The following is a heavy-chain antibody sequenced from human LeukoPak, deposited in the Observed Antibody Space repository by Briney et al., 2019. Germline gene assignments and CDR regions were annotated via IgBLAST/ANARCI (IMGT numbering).Heavy chain of an antibody. CDR1: GFTFSSYA. Sequence: GGSLRLSCAASGFTFSSYAMSWVRQTPGKGLEWVSTISGSGDNTYYTDSVKGRFTISRDNAKNTLYLQMNSLRAEDTAVYFCVNGYTYGQYWGQGTLVTVSS. CDR3: VNGYTYGQY. V-gene: IGHV3-23*01. J-gene: IGHJ4*02. CDR2: ISGSGDNT. D-gene: IGHD5-18*01.